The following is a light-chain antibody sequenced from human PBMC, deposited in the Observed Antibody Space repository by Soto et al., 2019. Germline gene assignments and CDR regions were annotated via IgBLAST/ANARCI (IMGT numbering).Light chain of an antibody. V-gene: IGLV1-44*01. CDR3: AAWDDSLNGLV. J-gene: IGLJ3*02. Sequence: QSVLTQAPSASGTPGQRVTISCSGSSSNIGSYTASWYQHVPGTAPRLLIYCNIQRRSGVPDRFSGSKSGTSASLAISGLQSEDEADYYCAAWDDSLNGLVFGGGTKLTVL. CDR2: CNI. CDR1: SSNIGSYT.